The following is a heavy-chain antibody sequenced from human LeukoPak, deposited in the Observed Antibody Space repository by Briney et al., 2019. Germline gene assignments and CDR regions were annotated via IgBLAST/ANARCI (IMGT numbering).Heavy chain of an antibody. Sequence: GESLKISCEGSGYSFMTYWIGWVRQMPGKGQEWMGIIFPGDSDTSYSLSFQGQVTISVDKSISTAYLQWNSLKASDTAMYYCACILYGLGYFDPWGQGTLVTVSS. CDR3: ACILYGLGYFDP. D-gene: IGHD3-10*01. CDR2: IFPGDSDT. CDR1: GYSFMTYW. J-gene: IGHJ5*02. V-gene: IGHV5-51*01.